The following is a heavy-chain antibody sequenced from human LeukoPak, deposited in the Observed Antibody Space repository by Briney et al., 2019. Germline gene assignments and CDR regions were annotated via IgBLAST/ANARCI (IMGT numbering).Heavy chain of an antibody. J-gene: IGHJ4*02. D-gene: IGHD2-21*02. CDR3: TTGGDGY. CDR2: IYYSGST. V-gene: IGHV4-59*01. Sequence: SETLSLTSTVSGGSISSYYWSWIRLPPGKGLEWIGYIYYSGSTNYNPSLKSRATISVDTSKNQMSLNLSSVTAADTAVYYCTTGGDGYWGQGTLVTVSS. CDR1: GGSISSYY.